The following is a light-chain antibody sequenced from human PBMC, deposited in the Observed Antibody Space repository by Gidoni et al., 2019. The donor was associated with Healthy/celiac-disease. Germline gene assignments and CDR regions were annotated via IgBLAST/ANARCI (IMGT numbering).Light chain of an antibody. J-gene: IGKJ1*01. Sequence: SQMTKSPSSLSASVGDRVTITCRASQSISSYLNWYQQKPGNAPKLHIYAASSLQSGVPSRFSGSGSGTDFTLTISSLQPEDFATYYCQQSYSTPWTFGQGTKVEIK. CDR3: QQSYSTPWT. V-gene: IGKV1-39*01. CDR2: AAS. CDR1: QSISSY.